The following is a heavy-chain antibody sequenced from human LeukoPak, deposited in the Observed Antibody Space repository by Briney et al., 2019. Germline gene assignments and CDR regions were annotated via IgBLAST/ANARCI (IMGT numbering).Heavy chain of an antibody. CDR2: IYHVGIT. Sequence: SETLSLTCYVSGDSISSTYWWSWVRQSPGKGLEWIGEIYHVGITTFNPSLKSRVTLSVDKSNNLFSLSLKSVTAADTAVYFCARRDRSVNIEAYYMDIWGKGTTVTVSS. CDR3: ARRDRSVNIEAYYMDI. CDR1: GDSISSTYW. J-gene: IGHJ6*03. V-gene: IGHV4-4*02. D-gene: IGHD5-12*01.